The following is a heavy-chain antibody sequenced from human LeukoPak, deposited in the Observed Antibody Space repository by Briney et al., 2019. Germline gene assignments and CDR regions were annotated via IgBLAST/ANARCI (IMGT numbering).Heavy chain of an antibody. Sequence: GGSLRLSCAASGFTFSSYSMNWVRQAPGKGLEWVSSISSSSSYIYYADSVKGRFTISRDNAKNSLYLQMNSLRAEDTAVYYCAKDVTGTGAFDIWGQGTWSPSLQ. D-gene: IGHD1-7*01. CDR2: ISSSSSYI. CDR1: GFTFSSYS. V-gene: IGHV3-21*01. J-gene: IGHJ3*02. CDR3: AKDVTGTGAFDI.